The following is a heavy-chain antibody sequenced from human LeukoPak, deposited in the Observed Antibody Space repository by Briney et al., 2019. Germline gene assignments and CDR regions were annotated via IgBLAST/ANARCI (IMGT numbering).Heavy chain of an antibody. Sequence: SETLSLTCAVYGGSFSGYYWSWIRQPPGPGREWFGEINHSGSANYNPSLKSRVTISVDTSKNQFSLKLSSVTAADTAVYYCARHKRGITMVRGAPATWFDPWGQGTLVTVSS. CDR2: INHSGSA. CDR3: ARHKRGITMVRGAPATWFDP. D-gene: IGHD3-10*01. J-gene: IGHJ5*02. CDR1: GGSFSGYY. V-gene: IGHV4-34*01.